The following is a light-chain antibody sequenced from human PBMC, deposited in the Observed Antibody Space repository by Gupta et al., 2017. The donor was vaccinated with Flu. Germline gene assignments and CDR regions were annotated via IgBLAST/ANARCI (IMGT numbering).Light chain of an antibody. CDR1: QNIYIY. V-gene: IGKV1-39*01. CDR3: QQSYTTSWT. Sequence: GDIFTITCRASQNIYIYFIWYHQTPAKAPKLLIYAASSLQSGVPSRYSVSGSGTDFTLTISSLQPEDLATYYCQQSYTTSWTFGPGTKVEIK. J-gene: IGKJ1*01. CDR2: AAS.